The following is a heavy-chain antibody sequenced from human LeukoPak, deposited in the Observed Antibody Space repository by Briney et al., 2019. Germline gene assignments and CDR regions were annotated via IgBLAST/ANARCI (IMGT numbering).Heavy chain of an antibody. J-gene: IGHJ5*02. Sequence: GSSVKVSCKTSGYTFTNYDINWVRQATGQGLEWMGLMSPNNGNTGYAQRFQGRVTMTRDTSINTAYMELSSLRSEDTAVYYCATSLAAAHGWFDPWGQGTLVTVSS. D-gene: IGHD6-13*01. V-gene: IGHV1-8*01. CDR3: ATSLAAAHGWFDP. CDR1: GYTFTNYD. CDR2: MSPNNGNT.